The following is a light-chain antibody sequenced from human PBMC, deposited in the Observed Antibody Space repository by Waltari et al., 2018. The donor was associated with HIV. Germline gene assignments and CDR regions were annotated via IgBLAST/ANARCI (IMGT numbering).Light chain of an antibody. CDR2: EVS. Sequence: QSALTPPASVSGSPGQSITISCTGTSSDVGSYHYVSWYQQHPGKAPKLMIYEVSNRPSGVSNRFSGSKSGNTASLTISGLQAEDEADYYCSSYTSSSTLDVVFGGGTKVTVL. CDR1: SSDVGSYHY. CDR3: SSYTSSSTLDVV. J-gene: IGLJ2*01. V-gene: IGLV2-14*01.